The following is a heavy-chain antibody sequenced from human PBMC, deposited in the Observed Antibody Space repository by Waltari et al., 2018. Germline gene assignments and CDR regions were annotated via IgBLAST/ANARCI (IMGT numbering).Heavy chain of an antibody. CDR1: GYSIRSSSYY. V-gene: IGHV4-39*07. CDR3: ASLDAFDI. J-gene: IGHJ3*02. Sequence: QVQLQESGPGLVKPSETLSLTCAVSGYSIRSSSYYWGWIRQPPGKGLEWIGSIYYSGSTYYNPSLKSRVTISVDTSKNQFSLKLSSVTAADTAVYYCASLDAFDIWGQGTMVTVSS. CDR2: IYYSGST.